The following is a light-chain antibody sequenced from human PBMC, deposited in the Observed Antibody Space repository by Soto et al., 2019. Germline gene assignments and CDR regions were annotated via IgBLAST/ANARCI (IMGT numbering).Light chain of an antibody. Sequence: IVATQSAVTLSLSPGERAALSCMASQSISSNLAWYQQKPGQAPRLLIYGASTRATGIPARFSGSGSGTDFTLTISSLEPEDFAVYYCQQRTNWLPTFGQGAKADIK. V-gene: IGKV3-11*01. CDR2: GAS. J-gene: IGKJ1*01. CDR3: QQRTNWLPT. CDR1: QSISSN.